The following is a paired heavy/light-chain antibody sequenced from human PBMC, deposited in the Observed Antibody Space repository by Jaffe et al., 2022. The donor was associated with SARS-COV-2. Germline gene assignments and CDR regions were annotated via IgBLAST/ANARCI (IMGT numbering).Heavy chain of an antibody. CDR3: ARDSTDGVAGPWGTPDY. D-gene: IGHD6-19*01. V-gene: IGHV3-21*01. Sequence: EVQLVESGGGLVKPGGSLRLSCAASGFIFSSYSMNWVRQAPGKGLEWVSSISSSSSYIYYADSVKGRFTISRDNAKNSLYLQMNSLRVEDTAVYYCARDSTDGVAGPWGTPDYWGQGTLVTVSS. CDR1: GFIFSSYS. J-gene: IGHJ4*02. CDR2: ISSSSSYI.
Light chain of an antibody. V-gene: IGLV3-27*01. CDR2: KDS. Sequence: SYELTQPSSVSVSPGQTARITCSGDVLAKKYARWFQQKPGQAPVLVIYKDSERPSGIPERFSGSSSGTTLTLTISGAQVEDEADYYCYSAADNNLVFGGGTKLTVL. J-gene: IGLJ2*01. CDR1: VLAKKY. CDR3: YSAADNNLV.